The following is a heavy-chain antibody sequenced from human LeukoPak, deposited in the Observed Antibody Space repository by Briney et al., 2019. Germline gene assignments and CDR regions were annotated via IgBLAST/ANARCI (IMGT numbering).Heavy chain of an antibody. D-gene: IGHD7-27*01. CDR1: GYTFTSYD. J-gene: IGHJ4*02. CDR3: ARGPPNWGYDY. Sequence: ASVKVSCKASGYTFTSYDFNWVRQATGQRPEWMGWMSPNSGETGYAQKFQDRVTMTRNNYISTAYMELSSLRSDDTAVYYCARGPPNWGYDYWGQGTLVTVSS. CDR2: MSPNSGET. V-gene: IGHV1-8*01.